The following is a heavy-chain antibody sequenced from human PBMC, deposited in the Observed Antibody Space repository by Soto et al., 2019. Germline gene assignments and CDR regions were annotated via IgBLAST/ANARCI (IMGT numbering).Heavy chain of an antibody. CDR1: AFSFSTYA. V-gene: IGHV3-30-3*01. Sequence: GGSLRLSCAASAFSFSTYAMHWVRQAPGKGLEWVTVISNDGSNKFYADFVKGRFTISRDNSMNTLYLQVNSLRDEDTAVYYCAGSASGGKNWFDPWGQGTLVTVSS. J-gene: IGHJ5*02. CDR3: AGSASGGKNWFDP. D-gene: IGHD2-15*01. CDR2: ISNDGSNK.